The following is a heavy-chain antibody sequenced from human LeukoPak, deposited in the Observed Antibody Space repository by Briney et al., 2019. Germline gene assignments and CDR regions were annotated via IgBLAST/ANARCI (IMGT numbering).Heavy chain of an antibody. J-gene: IGHJ3*02. Sequence: PSETLSLTCTVSGGSISSSSYYWGWIRQHPGKGLEWIGYIYYSGSTYYNPSLKSRITISVDTSKNQFSLKLSSVTAAETAVYYCARDGLRGSYSLDAFDIWGQGTMVTVSS. CDR2: IYYSGST. D-gene: IGHD1-26*01. CDR1: GGSISSSSYY. V-gene: IGHV4-31*03. CDR3: ARDGLRGSYSLDAFDI.